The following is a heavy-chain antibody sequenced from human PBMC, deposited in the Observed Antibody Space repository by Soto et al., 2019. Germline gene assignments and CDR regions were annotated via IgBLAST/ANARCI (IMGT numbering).Heavy chain of an antibody. V-gene: IGHV3-23*01. CDR1: GFTFGSYA. D-gene: IGHD6-13*01. Sequence: EVQLLESGGGLVRPGGSLRLSCAASGFTFGSYAMSWVRQAPGKGLEWVSSIGAGYGTYYADSVKGRFTISRDNSKNTLYLQMNSLRAEDTAIYYCATPYSSSWFSPFDYWGQGSLVTVSS. CDR2: IGAGYGT. J-gene: IGHJ4*02. CDR3: ATPYSSSWFSPFDY.